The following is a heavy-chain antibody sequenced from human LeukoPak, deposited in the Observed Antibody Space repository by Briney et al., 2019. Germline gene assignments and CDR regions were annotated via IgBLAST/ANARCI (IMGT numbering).Heavy chain of an antibody. CDR1: GGTFSSYA. CDR3: ARVGGQAYCGGDCYYNWFDP. CDR2: IIPIFGIA. V-gene: IGHV1-69*10. J-gene: IGHJ5*02. Sequence: SVRVSCKPSGGTFSSYAISWVRQAPGQGLEWMGRIIPIFGIANYAQKFQGRVTITADKSTSTAYMELSSLRSEDTAVYYCARVGGQAYCGGDCYYNWFDPWGQGTLVTVSS. D-gene: IGHD2-21*02.